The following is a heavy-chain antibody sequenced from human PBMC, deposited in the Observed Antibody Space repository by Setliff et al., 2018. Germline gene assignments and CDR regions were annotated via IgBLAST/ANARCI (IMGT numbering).Heavy chain of an antibody. CDR3: AKCSSWHGHYPHFNY. Sequence: PGGSLRLSCVASGFTFSSDAMTWVRQAPGKGLEWVSIISSEGDSIYYADSVKGRFTISRDNSKSTLYLEMNSLRAEDTAVYYCAKCSSWHGHYPHFNYWGQGTLVTVSS. CDR1: GFTFSSDA. D-gene: IGHD6-13*01. J-gene: IGHJ4*02. CDR2: ISSEGDSI. V-gene: IGHV3-23*03.